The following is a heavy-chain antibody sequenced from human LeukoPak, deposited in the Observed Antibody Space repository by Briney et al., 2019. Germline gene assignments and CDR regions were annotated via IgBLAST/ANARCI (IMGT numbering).Heavy chain of an antibody. Sequence: ASVKVSCKASGYTCTGYYMHWMRQAPGQGLEWMAWINPNSGATNYAPKFQGRVTLTRDTSITTAYMELSRLRSDDTAVYYCAIDFGRYSGYDFDFWGQGTLVTVSS. CDR1: GYTCTGYY. D-gene: IGHD5-12*01. V-gene: IGHV1-2*02. CDR2: INPNSGAT. J-gene: IGHJ4*02. CDR3: AIDFGRYSGYDFDF.